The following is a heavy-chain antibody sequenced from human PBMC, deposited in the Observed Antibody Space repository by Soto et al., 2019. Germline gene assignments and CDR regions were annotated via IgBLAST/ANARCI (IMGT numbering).Heavy chain of an antibody. CDR3: AKGRLVPDY. D-gene: IGHD2-8*02. V-gene: IGHV3-23*01. CDR2: ISGIDGST. J-gene: IGHJ4*02. Sequence: PGGSLRLSCAASGFTCVSYTMNCVRQAPGKGLEWVSSISGIDGSTNNADSVEGRFTISRDNSKNTLYLHMDSLRADDTAVYYCAKGRLVPDYWGQGTLVTVSS. CDR1: GFTCVSYT.